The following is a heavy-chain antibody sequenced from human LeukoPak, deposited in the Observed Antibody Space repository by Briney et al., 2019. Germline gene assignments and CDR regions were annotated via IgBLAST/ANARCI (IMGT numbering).Heavy chain of an antibody. CDR3: ARSTRTYYYDSSGYLRDLQFDY. V-gene: IGHV3-33*01. J-gene: IGHJ4*02. D-gene: IGHD3-22*01. CDR1: GFTFSSYG. CDR2: IWYDGSNK. Sequence: PGRSLRLSCAASGFTFSSYGMHWVRQAPGKGLEWVAVIWYDGSNKYYADSVKGRFTISRDNAKNSLYLQMNSLRAEDTAVYYCARSTRTYYYDSSGYLRDLQFDYWGQGTLVTVSS.